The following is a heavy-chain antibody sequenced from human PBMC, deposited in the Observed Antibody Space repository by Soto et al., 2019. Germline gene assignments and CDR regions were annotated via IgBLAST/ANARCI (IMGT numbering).Heavy chain of an antibody. J-gene: IGHJ4*02. CDR1: GFTFTNSW. Sequence: EVQLVESGGGLVQPGESLRLSCAASGFTFTNSWMNWVRQAPGKGLEWVGRIRSKTNGGTPDYAAPVKGRFTISRDDSKNTLYVQMTGLKSEDTAIYYCTTEKGYWGQGTLVTVSS. V-gene: IGHV3-15*07. CDR2: IRSKTNGGTP. CDR3: TTEKGY.